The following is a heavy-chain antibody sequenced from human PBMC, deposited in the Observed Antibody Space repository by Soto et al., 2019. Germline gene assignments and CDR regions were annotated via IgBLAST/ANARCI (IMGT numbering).Heavy chain of an antibody. CDR1: GASIGTYN. D-gene: IGHD3-10*01. CDR3: ARHGSSGSFDY. Sequence: SETLSLTCTVSGASIGTYNWGWIRQPPGKRLEWIGYIYYSGSTNYNPSLKSRVTISVDTSKNQFSLKLSSVTAADTAVYYCARHGSSGSFDYWGQGTLVTVSS. CDR2: IYYSGST. J-gene: IGHJ4*02. V-gene: IGHV4-59*08.